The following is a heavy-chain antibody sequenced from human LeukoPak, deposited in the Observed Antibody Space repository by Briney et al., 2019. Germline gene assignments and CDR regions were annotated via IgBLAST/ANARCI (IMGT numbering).Heavy chain of an antibody. CDR2: ISGNTSYI. J-gene: IGHJ5*02. Sequence: PGGSLRLSCVGSGFSLFSYSINWVRQAPGKGLEWVSSISGNTSYIYYADSVKGRFTISRDNAENSLYLQMNSLRAEDTAVYYCARDGVLLWFGESKGPLDWFDPWGQGTLVTVSS. D-gene: IGHD3-10*01. V-gene: IGHV3-21*01. CDR1: GFSLFSYS. CDR3: ARDGVLLWFGESKGPLDWFDP.